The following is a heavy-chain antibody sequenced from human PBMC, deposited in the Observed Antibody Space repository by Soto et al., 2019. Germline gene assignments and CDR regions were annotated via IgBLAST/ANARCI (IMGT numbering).Heavy chain of an antibody. CDR2: IYYSGST. D-gene: IGHD3-22*01. Sequence: PSETLSLTCTVSGGSISSGGYYWSWIRQHPGKGLEWIGYIYYSGSTYYNPSLKSRVTISVDTSKNQFSLKLSSVTAADTAVYYCARALDVPYYYDSTSLDYWGQGNLVTVSS. CDR1: GGSISSGGYY. V-gene: IGHV4-31*03. J-gene: IGHJ4*02. CDR3: ARALDVPYYYDSTSLDY.